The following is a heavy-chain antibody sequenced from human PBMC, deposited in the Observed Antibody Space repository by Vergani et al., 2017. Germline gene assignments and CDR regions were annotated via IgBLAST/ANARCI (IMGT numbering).Heavy chain of an antibody. J-gene: IGHJ5*02. CDR1: GGSFSGYY. CDR3: ARGWYDYGDYSANRFAGGCFDP. CDR2: INHSGST. Sequence: QVQLQQWGAGLLKPSETLSLTCAVYGGSFSGYYWSWIRQPPGKGLEWIGEINHSGSTNYNPSLKSRVTISVDTSKNQFSLKLSSVTAADTAVYYCARGWYDYGDYSANRFAGGCFDPWGQGTLVTVSS. V-gene: IGHV4-34*01. D-gene: IGHD4-17*01.